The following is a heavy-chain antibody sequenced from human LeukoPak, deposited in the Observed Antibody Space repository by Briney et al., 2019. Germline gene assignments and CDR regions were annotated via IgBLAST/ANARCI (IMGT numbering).Heavy chain of an antibody. CDR2: IYYSGSA. CDR1: GGSIRSTSYY. D-gene: IGHD6-13*01. Sequence: SETLSLTCTVSGGSIRSTSYYWGWIRQPPGKGLEWIGSIYYSGSAYYNPSLKSRVTISVDTSKNQFSLKLSSVTAADTAVYYCARDLYSSRTNDAFVIWGQGTMVTVSS. CDR3: ARDLYSSRTNDAFVI. J-gene: IGHJ3*02. V-gene: IGHV4-39*07.